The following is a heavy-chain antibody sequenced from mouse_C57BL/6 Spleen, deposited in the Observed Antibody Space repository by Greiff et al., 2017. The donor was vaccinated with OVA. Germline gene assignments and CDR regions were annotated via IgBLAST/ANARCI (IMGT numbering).Heavy chain of an antibody. CDR3: AISYYGSSYYY. CDR2: IHPNSGST. D-gene: IGHD1-1*01. J-gene: IGHJ2*01. V-gene: IGHV1-64*01. CDR1: GYTFTSYW. Sequence: VQLQQPGAELVKPGASVKLSCKASGYTFTSYWMHWVKQRPGQGLEWIGMIHPNSGSTNYNEKFKSKATLTVDKSSSTAYMQLSSLTSEDSAVYYCAISYYGSSYYYWGQGTTLTVSS.